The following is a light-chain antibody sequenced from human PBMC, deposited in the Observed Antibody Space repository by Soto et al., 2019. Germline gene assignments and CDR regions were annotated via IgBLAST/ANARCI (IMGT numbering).Light chain of an antibody. V-gene: IGLV2-23*02. CDR1: SSDVGGYNL. CDR2: EVT. J-gene: IGLJ1*01. Sequence: QSALTQPASVSGSLGQAITISCTGTSSDVGGYNLVSWYQQHPGKAPKLMIYEVTKRPSGVSNRFSASKSGDTASLTISGLQAEDEADYYCCSYAGTSSYAFGTGTKVT. CDR3: CSYAGTSSYA.